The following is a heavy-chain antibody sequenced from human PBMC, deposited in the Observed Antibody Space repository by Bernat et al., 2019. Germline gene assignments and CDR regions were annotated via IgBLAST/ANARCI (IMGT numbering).Heavy chain of an antibody. Sequence: QVQLQASGPGLVKPSETLSLTCTVSGGSISSYYWSWIRQPPGKGLEWIGYIYYSGSTNYNPSLKSRVTISVDTSKNQFSLKLSSVTAADTAVYYCARLFRYSSSWFSNWFDPWGQGTLVTVSS. V-gene: IGHV4-59*08. D-gene: IGHD6-13*01. CDR3: ARLFRYSSSWFSNWFDP. CDR2: IYYSGST. J-gene: IGHJ5*02. CDR1: GGSISSYY.